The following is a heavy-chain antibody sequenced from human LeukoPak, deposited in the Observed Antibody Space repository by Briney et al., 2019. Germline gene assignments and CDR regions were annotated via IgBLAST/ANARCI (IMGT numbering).Heavy chain of an antibody. CDR2: FDPEDGET. J-gene: IGHJ6*03. CDR1: GYTLTELS. V-gene: IGHV1-24*01. D-gene: IGHD6-19*01. Sequence: GASVKVSCKVSGYTLTELSMHWVRQAPGKGLEWMGGFDPEDGETIYAQKLQGRVTMTTDTSTSTAYMELRSLRSDDTAVYYCARGVAVAGTIGYMDVWGKGTTVTISS. CDR3: ARGVAVAGTIGYMDV.